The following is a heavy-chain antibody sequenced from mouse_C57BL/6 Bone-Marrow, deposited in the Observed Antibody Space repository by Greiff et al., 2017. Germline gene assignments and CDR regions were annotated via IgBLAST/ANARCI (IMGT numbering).Heavy chain of an antibody. CDR3: ARSYYYGSSLAMDY. V-gene: IGHV1-55*01. CDR2: IYPGSGST. D-gene: IGHD1-1*01. CDR1: GYTFTSYW. J-gene: IGHJ4*01. Sequence: QVQLQQSGAELVKPGASVKMSCKASGYTFTSYWITWVKQRPGQGLEWIGDIYPGSGSTNYNEKFKSKATLTVDTSSSTAYMQLSSRTSEDSAVLYCARSYYYGSSLAMDYWGQGTSVTVSS.